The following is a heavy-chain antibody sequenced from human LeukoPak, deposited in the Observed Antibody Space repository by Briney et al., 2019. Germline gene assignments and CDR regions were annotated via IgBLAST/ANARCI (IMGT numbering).Heavy chain of an antibody. CDR3: ARGSFWDSSGYSFDY. J-gene: IGHJ4*02. V-gene: IGHV3-74*01. D-gene: IGHD3-22*01. CDR1: GFTFGSYG. CDR2: IKSDESSK. Sequence: PGGSLRLSCAASGFTFGSYGMHWVRQAPGKGLVWVSGIKSDESSKRYADYVKGRFTISRDNAKNTLYLQMNSLRAEDTAVYYCARGSFWDSSGYSFDYWGQGTLATVSS.